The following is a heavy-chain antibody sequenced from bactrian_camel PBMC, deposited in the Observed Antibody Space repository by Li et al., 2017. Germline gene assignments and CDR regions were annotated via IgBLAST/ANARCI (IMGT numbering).Heavy chain of an antibody. J-gene: IGHJ4*01. CDR3: AAPIAAIYEYKY. Sequence: VQLVESGGGLVQPGGSLRLSCVASGFTFSDYAVSWVRQAPGKGLEWVSSIVSGGGTTYYADSVKGRFTISRDNAKNTLYPQLNSLKAEDTAMYYCAAPIAAIYEYKYWGQGTQVTVS. V-gene: IGHV3S40*01. CDR2: IVSGGGTT. CDR1: GFTFSDYA. D-gene: IGHD1*01.